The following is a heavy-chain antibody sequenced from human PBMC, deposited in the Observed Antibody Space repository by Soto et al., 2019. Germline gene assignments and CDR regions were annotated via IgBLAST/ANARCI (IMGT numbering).Heavy chain of an antibody. V-gene: IGHV3-11*06. J-gene: IGHJ5*02. CDR3: ARDPIVVVVAASEVPGWFDP. Sequence: GGSLRLSCAASGFTLSTYDMSWIRQAPGKGLEWVSYISSSSSYTNYADSVKGRFTISRDNAKNSLYLQMNSLRAEDTAVYYCARDPIVVVVAASEVPGWFDPWGQGTLVTVSS. CDR2: ISSSSSYT. CDR1: GFTLSTYD. D-gene: IGHD2-15*01.